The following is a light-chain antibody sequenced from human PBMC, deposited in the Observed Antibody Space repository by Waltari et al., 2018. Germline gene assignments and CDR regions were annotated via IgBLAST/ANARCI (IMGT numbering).Light chain of an antibody. V-gene: IGLV2-11*01. J-gene: IGLJ3*02. CDR2: EVS. Sequence: QSALTQPRSVSGSPGQSVTISCTGTSSDVGGYNYVSWYQQHPVKAPNLMIYEVSKRPSWVPDRFSGSKSGNTASLTISGLQAEDEADYYCCSYAGGYSWVFGGGTKLTVL. CDR1: SSDVGGYNY. CDR3: CSYAGGYSWV.